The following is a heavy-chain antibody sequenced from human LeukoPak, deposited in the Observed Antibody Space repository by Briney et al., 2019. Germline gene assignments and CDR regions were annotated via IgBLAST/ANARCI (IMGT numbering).Heavy chain of an antibody. CDR2: INHSGST. J-gene: IGHJ4*02. CDR3: ARGYGDY. Sequence: SETLSLTCTVSAYSISSGYYWSWIRQPPGKGLEWIGEINHSGSTNYNPSLKSRVTISVDTSKNQFSLKLSSVTAADTAVYYCARGYGDYWGQGTLVTVSS. V-gene: IGHV4-38-2*02. CDR1: AYSISSGYY. D-gene: IGHD5-12*01.